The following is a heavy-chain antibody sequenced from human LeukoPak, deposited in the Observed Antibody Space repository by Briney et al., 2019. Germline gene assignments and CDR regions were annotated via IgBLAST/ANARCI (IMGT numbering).Heavy chain of an antibody. V-gene: IGHV4-59*12. CDR3: ARELGYCSSTSCPLGY. D-gene: IGHD2-2*01. CDR1: GGSISTSY. CDR2: VSYSGRT. Sequence: SSETLSLTCTVSGGSISTSYWNWIRQAPEKGLEWIGFVSYSGRTSYNPSLKSRVTISVDTSKNQFSLKLSSVTAADTAVYYCARELGYCSSTSCPLGYWGQGTLVTVSS. J-gene: IGHJ4*02.